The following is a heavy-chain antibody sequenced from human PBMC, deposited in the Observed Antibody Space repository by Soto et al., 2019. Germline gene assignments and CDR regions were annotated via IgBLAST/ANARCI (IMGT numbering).Heavy chain of an antibody. Sequence: PGGSVRLSXAASGFTFSSYAMHWVRQAPGKGLEWEAAISYDGSNKYYADSVKGRFTISRDNSKNTLFLQMNSLRGEDTAVYYCARGPSSLTRFDYWGQGTLVTVSS. CDR3: ARGPSSLTRFDY. D-gene: IGHD2-2*01. CDR2: ISYDGSNK. J-gene: IGHJ4*02. V-gene: IGHV3-30-3*01. CDR1: GFTFSSYA.